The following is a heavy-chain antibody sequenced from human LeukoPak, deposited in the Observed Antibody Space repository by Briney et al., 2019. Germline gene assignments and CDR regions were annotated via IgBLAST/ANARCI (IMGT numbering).Heavy chain of an antibody. D-gene: IGHD2-15*01. J-gene: IGHJ5*02. CDR1: GGSISSSNW. Sequence: PSGTLSLTCAVSGGSISSSNWWSWVRQPPGKGLEWIGEIYHSGSTNYNPSLKSRVTISVDTSKNQFSLKLSSVTAADTAVYYCARGDLYCSGGSCYVSWFDPWGQGTLVTVSS. V-gene: IGHV4-4*02. CDR3: ARGDLYCSGGSCYVSWFDP. CDR2: IYHSGST.